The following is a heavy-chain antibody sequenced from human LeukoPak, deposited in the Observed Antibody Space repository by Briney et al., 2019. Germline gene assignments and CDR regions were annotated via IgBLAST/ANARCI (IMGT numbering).Heavy chain of an antibody. CDR2: ISWNSGSI. J-gene: IGHJ4*02. D-gene: IGHD6-13*01. Sequence: GGSLRLSCAASGFTFSSYSMNWVRQAPGKGLEWVSGISWNSGSIGYADSVKGRFTISRDNAKNSLYLQMNSLRAEDTALYYCAKAISPGIAAAGSDYWGQGTLVTVSS. V-gene: IGHV3-9*01. CDR3: AKAISPGIAAAGSDY. CDR1: GFTFSSYS.